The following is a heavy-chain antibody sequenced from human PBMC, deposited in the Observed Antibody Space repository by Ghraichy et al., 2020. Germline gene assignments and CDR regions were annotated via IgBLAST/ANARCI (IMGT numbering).Heavy chain of an antibody. CDR3: SRVGRYYDFWSGSPFYTWFDP. CDR2: IYYSGST. J-gene: IGHJ5*02. Sequence: SETLSLTCTVSGGSISSYYWSWIRQPPGKGLEWIGYIYYSGSTNYNPSLKSRVTISVDTSKNRFSLKLSSVTAADTAVYYCSRVGRYYDFWSGSPFYTWFDPWGQGTLVTVSS. CDR1: GGSISSYY. D-gene: IGHD3-3*01. V-gene: IGHV4-59*01.